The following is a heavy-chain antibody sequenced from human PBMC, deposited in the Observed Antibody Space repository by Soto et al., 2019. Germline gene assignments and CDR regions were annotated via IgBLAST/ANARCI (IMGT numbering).Heavy chain of an antibody. Sequence: QVQVQQSGPGLVKPSETLSLTCTVSSGPSKSYSWGWVRQPPGRGLEWIGYVYDTWSTSYNPSLKSRVTVSADTSTNRISLTLRVVTAADTAVYYCVRQGIGFLHGLVDVWGQGTTVIVSS. V-gene: IGHV4-59*08. D-gene: IGHD3-10*01. J-gene: IGHJ6*01. CDR2: VYDTWST. CDR1: SGPSKSYS. CDR3: VRQGIGFLHGLVDV.